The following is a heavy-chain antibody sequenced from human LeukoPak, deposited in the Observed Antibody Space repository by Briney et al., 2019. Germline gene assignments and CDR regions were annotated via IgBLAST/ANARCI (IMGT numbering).Heavy chain of an antibody. CDR2: ISGSGSAT. Sequence: GGSLRLSCTASGFTFSSYGMNWVRQAPGKGLEWVSGISGSGSATYYADSVKGRFTISRDNSNNTLYLQMSILRAEDTALYYCAKGPRAFGGIIGFGGYYFDYWGQGALVTVSS. CDR3: AKGPRAFGGIIGFGGYYFDY. CDR1: GFTFSSYG. V-gene: IGHV3-23*01. D-gene: IGHD3-16*02. J-gene: IGHJ4*02.